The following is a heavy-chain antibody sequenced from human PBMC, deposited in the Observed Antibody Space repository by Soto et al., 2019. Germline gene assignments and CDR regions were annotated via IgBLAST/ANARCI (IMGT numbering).Heavy chain of an antibody. J-gene: IGHJ3*02. CDR1: GFTFDDYA. Sequence: EVQLVESGGGLAQPGRSLRLSCAASGFTFDDYAMHWVRQAPGKGLEWVSGISWNSGSIGYADSVKGRFTISRDNAKNSLYLQMNSLRAEDTAVYYCAKDISAAAALGAFDIWGQGTMVTVSS. CDR2: ISWNSGSI. V-gene: IGHV3-9*01. D-gene: IGHD6-13*01. CDR3: AKDISAAAALGAFDI.